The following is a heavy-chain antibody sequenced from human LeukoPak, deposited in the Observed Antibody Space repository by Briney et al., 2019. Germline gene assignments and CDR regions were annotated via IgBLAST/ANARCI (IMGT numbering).Heavy chain of an antibody. CDR3: ARGNRGDSSGYYYDWFDP. V-gene: IGHV4-59*08. Sequence: SETLSLTCTVSGDSISSYYWSWIRQPPGKGLEWIGYIYYSGSTNYNPSLKSRVTISVDTSKNQFSLKLSSVTAADTAVYYCARGNRGDSSGYYYDWFDPWGQGTLVTVSS. J-gene: IGHJ5*02. CDR1: GDSISSYY. D-gene: IGHD3-22*01. CDR2: IYYSGST.